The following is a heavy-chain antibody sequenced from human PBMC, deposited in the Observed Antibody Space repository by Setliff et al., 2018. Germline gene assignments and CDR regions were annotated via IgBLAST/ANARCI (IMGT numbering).Heavy chain of an antibody. D-gene: IGHD3-10*01. CDR1: GGSISSSSYY. CDR3: AKTLGSVWFGELPNWFDP. Sequence: SETLSLTCTVSGGSISSSSYYWGWIRQPPGKGLEWIGSIYYSGSTYYNPSLKSRVTISVDTSKNQFSLKLSSVTAADTAVYYCAKTLGSVWFGELPNWFDPWGQGTLVTVSS. J-gene: IGHJ5*02. V-gene: IGHV4-39*01. CDR2: IYYSGST.